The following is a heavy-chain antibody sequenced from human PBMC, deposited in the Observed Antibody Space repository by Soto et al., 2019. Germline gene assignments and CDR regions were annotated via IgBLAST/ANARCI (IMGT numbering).Heavy chain of an antibody. CDR3: ARGRTTGTSALHWFDP. V-gene: IGHV1-69*13. CDR2: IIPIFGTA. Sequence: SVKVSCKASGGTFSSYAISWVRQAPGQGLEWMGGIIPIFGTANYAQKFQGRVTITADESTSTAYMELSSLRSEDTAVYYCARGRTTGTSALHWFDPWGQGTLVTVAS. J-gene: IGHJ5*02. CDR1: GGTFSSYA. D-gene: IGHD1-1*01.